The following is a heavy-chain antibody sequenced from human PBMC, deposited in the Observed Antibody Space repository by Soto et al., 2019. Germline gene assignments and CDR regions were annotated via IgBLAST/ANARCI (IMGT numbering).Heavy chain of an antibody. CDR3: ARVTTVTALTFDC. D-gene: IGHD4-17*01. J-gene: IGHJ4*02. V-gene: IGHV3-23*01. Sequence: GGSLRLACAASGFTFSSYAMSWVRQAPGKGLEWVSAISGSGGSTYYADSVKGRFTISRDNSNTTLYLQMNSLRAEDTAVYYSARVTTVTALTFDCWGEGTLVTVSS. CDR1: GFTFSSYA. CDR2: ISGSGGST.